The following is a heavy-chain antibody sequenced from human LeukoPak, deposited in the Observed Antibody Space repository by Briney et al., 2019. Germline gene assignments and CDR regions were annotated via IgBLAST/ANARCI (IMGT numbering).Heavy chain of an antibody. J-gene: IGHJ6*03. CDR2: ISCSSAYI. Sequence: GGSLRLSCVACGISFRSYSMKWVRQAPGKGLEWVSSISCSSAYIYYADSVKGRFTISRDNAKNSLYLQMNSLRAEDTAVYYCARDEGITLVRGVIMGDYYYYYMDVWGRGTTVTVSS. V-gene: IGHV3-21*01. CDR3: ARDEGITLVRGVIMGDYYYYYMDV. D-gene: IGHD3-10*01. CDR1: GISFRSYS.